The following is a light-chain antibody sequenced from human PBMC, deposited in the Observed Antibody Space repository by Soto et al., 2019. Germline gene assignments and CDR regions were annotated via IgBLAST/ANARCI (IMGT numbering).Light chain of an antibody. J-gene: IGKJ4*01. CDR2: AAS. CDR3: QKYNSAPRT. CDR1: QDIRNY. V-gene: IGKV1-27*01. Sequence: DIQMTQSPSSLSASVGDRVTITCRASQDIRNYLAWYQQKPGKVPKLLIYAASTLQSGVPSRFSGSGSVTDFTLTISSLQPEDVATYYCQKYNSAPRTFGGGTKVEIK.